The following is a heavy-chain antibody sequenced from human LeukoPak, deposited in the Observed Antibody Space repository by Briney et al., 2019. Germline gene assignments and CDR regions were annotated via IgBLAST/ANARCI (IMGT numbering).Heavy chain of an antibody. D-gene: IGHD2/OR15-2a*01. CDR1: GFTFDTYA. Sequence: GGSLRLSCAVSGFTFDTYAMSWVRQAPGKGLEWVSAISGSGGSTYYADSAKGRFTISRDNSKNTLYLQMNSLRAEDTAVYYCAKDYSTPDAYWGQGTLVTVSS. CDR3: AKDYSTPDAY. J-gene: IGHJ4*02. CDR2: ISGSGGST. V-gene: IGHV3-23*01.